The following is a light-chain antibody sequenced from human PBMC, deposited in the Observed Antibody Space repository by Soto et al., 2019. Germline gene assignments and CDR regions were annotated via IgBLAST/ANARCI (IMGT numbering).Light chain of an antibody. CDR3: NSYTSSSTLV. V-gene: IGLV2-14*03. CDR2: NVY. CDR1: SSDVGGYNF. J-gene: IGLJ2*01. Sequence: QSALTQPASVSGSPGQSITISCTGTSSDVGGYNFVSWYQQHPGKSPKLMLYNVYDRPSAISHRFSGSRSGNTASLTISGLQAEDEAHYYCNSYTSSSTLVFGGGTKVTVL.